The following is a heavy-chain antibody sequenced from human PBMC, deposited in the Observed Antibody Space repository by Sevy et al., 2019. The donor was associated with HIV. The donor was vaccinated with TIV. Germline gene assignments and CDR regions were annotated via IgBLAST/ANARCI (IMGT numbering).Heavy chain of an antibody. CDR2: IKSKTDGGTG. Sequence: GGSLRLSCAASGFTFTNTWMSWVRQAPGKGLEWVGRIKSKTDGGTGDYAEPVKGRFSISRDDSKNTLYLQMNSLKTEETAVYYCTTGDPYNRYGYMRPYFFDYWGQGTLVTVSS. V-gene: IGHV3-15*01. J-gene: IGHJ4*02. CDR3: TTGDPYNRYGYMRPYFFDY. D-gene: IGHD5-18*01. CDR1: GFTFTNTW.